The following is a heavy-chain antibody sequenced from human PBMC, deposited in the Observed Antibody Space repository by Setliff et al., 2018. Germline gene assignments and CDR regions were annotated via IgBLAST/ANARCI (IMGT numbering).Heavy chain of an antibody. V-gene: IGHV1-18*01. CDR2: ISGSTDNT. D-gene: IGHD1-26*01. CDR1: GHSLTSNH. J-gene: IGHJ4*02. Sequence: ASVKVSCKASGHSLTSNHFHWGRQAPGKGLEWMGTISGSTDNTNYAQKFRGRVTLTKDTSTNTKYMELRSLRSDDTAMYYCARDTHQWDLLYFDSWGQGTLVTVSS. CDR3: ARDTHQWDLLYFDS.